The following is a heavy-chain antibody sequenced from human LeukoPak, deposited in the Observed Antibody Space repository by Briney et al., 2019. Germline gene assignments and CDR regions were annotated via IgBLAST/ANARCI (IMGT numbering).Heavy chain of an antibody. D-gene: IGHD3-10*01. CDR3: AKDGPPFYGSGSSYFDY. V-gene: IGHV3-30*18. CDR2: ISNDESNK. CDR1: GFTFSSSA. J-gene: IGHJ4*02. Sequence: GGSLRLSCAASGFTFSSSAMHWVRQPPGKGLEWVTVISNDESNKYYADSVKGRFTISRDNSKNTLYLQMNSLRAEDTAVYYCAKDGPPFYGSGSSYFDYWGQGTLVTVSS.